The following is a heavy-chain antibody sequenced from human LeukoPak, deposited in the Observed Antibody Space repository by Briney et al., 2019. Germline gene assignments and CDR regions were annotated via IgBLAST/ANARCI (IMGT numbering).Heavy chain of an antibody. J-gene: IGHJ4*02. V-gene: IGHV4-59*08. CDR2: IYYSGST. CDR3: ARANTPKEILWFGESYYFDY. CDR1: GGSISSYY. D-gene: IGHD3-10*01. Sequence: SETLSLTCTVSGGSISSYYWSWIRQPPGKGLEWIGYIYYSGSTNYNPSLKSRVTISVDTSKNQFSLKLSSVTAADTAVCYCARANTPKEILWFGESYYFDYWGQGTLVTVSS.